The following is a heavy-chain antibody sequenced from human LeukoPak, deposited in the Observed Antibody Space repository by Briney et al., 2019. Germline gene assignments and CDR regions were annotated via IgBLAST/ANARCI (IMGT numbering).Heavy chain of an antibody. V-gene: IGHV4-34*01. J-gene: IGHJ6*03. CDR1: GGSISSYY. Sequence: PSETLSPTCTVSGGSISSYYWSWIRQPPGKGLEWIGEINHSGSTNYNPSLKSRVTISVDTSKNQFSLKLSSVTAADTAIYYCARGLNYYGSGSYYFYYYYMDVWGKGTTVTVSS. D-gene: IGHD3-10*01. CDR3: ARGLNYYGSGSYYFYYYYMDV. CDR2: INHSGST.